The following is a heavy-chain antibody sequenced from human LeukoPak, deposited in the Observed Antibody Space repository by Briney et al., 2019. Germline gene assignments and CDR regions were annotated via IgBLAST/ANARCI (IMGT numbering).Heavy chain of an antibody. J-gene: IGHJ1*01. Sequence: GGSLRLSCAVSGFTFSDYYMSWIRQAPGKGLEWVSYISSGGSTISHADSVKGRFTISRDNAENSLYLQMNSLRDEDTAVYYCARGPSGWYGLGYFQHWGQGTLVTVSS. CDR3: ARGPSGWYGLGYFQH. V-gene: IGHV3-11*04. CDR2: ISSGGSTI. D-gene: IGHD6-19*01. CDR1: GFTFSDYY.